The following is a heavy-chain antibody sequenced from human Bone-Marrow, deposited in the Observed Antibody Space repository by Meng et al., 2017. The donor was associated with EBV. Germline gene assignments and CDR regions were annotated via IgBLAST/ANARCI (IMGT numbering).Heavy chain of an antibody. J-gene: IGHJ4*02. Sequence: QVQLQQWGGRLLEPSATLSLTCAVYGGSFSGYYWGWIRHPPGKGLEWIGEINHSGSTNYNPSLKSRVTISVDTSKNQFSLKLSSVTAADTAVYYCARGRGYSSPNFDYWGQGTLVTVSS. CDR2: INHSGST. V-gene: IGHV4-34*01. CDR3: ARGRGYSSPNFDY. CDR1: GGSFSGYY. D-gene: IGHD6-13*01.